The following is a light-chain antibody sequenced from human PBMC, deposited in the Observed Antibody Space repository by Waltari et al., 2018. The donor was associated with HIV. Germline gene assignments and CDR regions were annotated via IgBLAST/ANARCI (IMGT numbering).Light chain of an antibody. J-gene: IGLJ1*01. CDR2: DVT. CDR3: CSYAGSYKYI. CDR1: SSDVGGYSY. V-gene: IGLV2-11*01. Sequence: QSALTQPRSVSGSPGQSVTISCTGTSSDVGGYSYVSWYQQHPAKAPKVLIYDVTKRPSGAPDRFSGSKSGNTVSLTISGLQAEDEADYYCCSYAGSYKYILGSGTKVTVL.